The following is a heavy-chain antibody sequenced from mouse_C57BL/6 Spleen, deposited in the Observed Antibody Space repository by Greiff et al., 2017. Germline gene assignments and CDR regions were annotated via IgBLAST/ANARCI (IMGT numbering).Heavy chain of an antibody. J-gene: IGHJ1*03. CDR1: GFTFSSYA. Sequence: EVMLVESGGGLVKPGGSLKLSCAASGFTFSSYAMSWVRQTPEKRLEWVATISDGGSYTYYPDNVKGRFTISRDNAKNNLYLQMSHLKSEDTAMYYCARDRFLSSYWYFDVWAQGPRSPSPQ. V-gene: IGHV5-4*01. CDR3: ARDRFLSSYWYFDV. CDR2: ISDGGSYT. D-gene: IGHD6-1*01.